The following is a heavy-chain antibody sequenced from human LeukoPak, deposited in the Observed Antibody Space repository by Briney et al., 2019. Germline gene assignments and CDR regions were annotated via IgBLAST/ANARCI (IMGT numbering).Heavy chain of an antibody. J-gene: IGHJ4*02. CDR2: ISSNGGST. Sequence: PGGSLRLSCSASGFTFSTYAMHWVRQAPGKGLEYISAISSNGGSTYYADSVTGRFTISRDNSKNTLYLQRSSLRAEDTAVYYCGKAALGFGDCWGEGTLVTVSS. V-gene: IGHV3-64D*09. CDR1: GFTFSTYA. D-gene: IGHD3-3*01. CDR3: GKAALGFGDC.